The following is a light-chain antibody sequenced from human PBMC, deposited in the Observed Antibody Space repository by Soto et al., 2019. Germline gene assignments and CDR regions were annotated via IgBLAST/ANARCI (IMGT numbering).Light chain of an antibody. Sequence: EIVLTQSPGTLSLSPGERATLSCRASQSVSSSYLAWYQQKPGQAPRLLMYGASSRATGIPDRFSGSGSGTDFTLTIGRLEPEDFAVYYCHHYGSSPNTFGQGTKVHIK. CDR1: QSVSSSY. J-gene: IGKJ2*01. CDR2: GAS. V-gene: IGKV3-20*01. CDR3: HHYGSSPNT.